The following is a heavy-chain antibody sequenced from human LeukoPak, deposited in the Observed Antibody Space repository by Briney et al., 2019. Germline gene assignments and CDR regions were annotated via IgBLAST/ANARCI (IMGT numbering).Heavy chain of an antibody. V-gene: IGHV4-4*07. J-gene: IGHJ5*02. CDR2: IYTSGSA. Sequence: ASETLSLTCTVSGGSISSYYWSWIRQPAGKGLEWIGRIYTSGSANYNPSLKSRVTMAVDTSKNQFSLKLSSVTAADTAVYYCASSSWNGGDWFDPWGQGTLVTVSS. CDR3: ASSSWNGGDWFDP. CDR1: GGSISSYY. D-gene: IGHD6-13*01.